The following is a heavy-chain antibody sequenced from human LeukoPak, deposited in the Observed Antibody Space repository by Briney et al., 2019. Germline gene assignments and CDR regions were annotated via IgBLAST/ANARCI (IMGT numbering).Heavy chain of an antibody. Sequence: PGGSLRLSCAASGFTFSSYAMHWVRQAPGKGLEWVAGISYDGSNKYYADSVKGRFTISRDNAKNSLYLQMNSLRAEDTAVYYCARNDSIREYSGSYYWGQGTMVTVSS. V-gene: IGHV3-30-3*01. CDR2: ISYDGSNK. D-gene: IGHD1-26*01. CDR1: GFTFSSYA. J-gene: IGHJ3*01. CDR3: ARNDSIREYSGSYY.